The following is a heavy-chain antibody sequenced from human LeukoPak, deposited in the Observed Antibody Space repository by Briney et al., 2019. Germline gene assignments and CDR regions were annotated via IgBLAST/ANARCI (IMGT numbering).Heavy chain of an antibody. J-gene: IGHJ4*02. V-gene: IGHV3-23*01. CDR2: ISGRGDST. D-gene: IGHD3-10*01. CDR3: AKSSTRDAPLGYFDY. CDR1: GFTFSSYW. Sequence: QPGGSLRLSCAAPGFTFSSYWMNWVRQAPGKGLEWVAVISGRGDSTYFPDSVKGRLTISRDDSKNTVFLQMNSLRVEDTAIYYCAKSSTRDAPLGYFDYWGQGALVTVSS.